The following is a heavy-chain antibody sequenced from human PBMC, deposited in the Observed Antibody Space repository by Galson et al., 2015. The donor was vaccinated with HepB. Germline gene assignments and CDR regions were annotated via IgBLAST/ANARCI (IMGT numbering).Heavy chain of an antibody. CDR2: ISAYNQNT. V-gene: IGHV1-18*01. CDR1: GYNFTSYS. CDR3: ARGALVVVVDATQNNWFAP. D-gene: IGHD2-15*01. J-gene: IGHJ5*02. Sequence: SVKVSCKASGYNFTSYSITWVRKAPGQGLEWMGWISAYNQNTDYAQHLQGRVTMTTDTSTSTAYMELRSLRSDDTAVYYCARGALVVVVDATQNNWFAPWGQGTLITVSS.